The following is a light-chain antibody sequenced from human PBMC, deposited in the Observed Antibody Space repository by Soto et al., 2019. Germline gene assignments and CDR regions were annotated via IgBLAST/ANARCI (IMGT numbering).Light chain of an antibody. V-gene: IGKV3-20*01. CDR1: RSVSSSY. CDR2: GAS. Sequence: ELVLSQSPGTPSLSPRERATLSCRAGRSVSSSYLAWYQQKPGQAPRLLIYGASSRATGIPDRFSGSGSGTDFTLTISRLEPEDFAVYYCQQYGSSPLTFGGGTTGDNK. J-gene: IGKJ4*01. CDR3: QQYGSSPLT.